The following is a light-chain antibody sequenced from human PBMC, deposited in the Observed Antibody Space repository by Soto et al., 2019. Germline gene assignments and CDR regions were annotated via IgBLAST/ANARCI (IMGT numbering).Light chain of an antibody. CDR2: DAS. CDR1: QSISSW. V-gene: IGKV1-5*01. CDR3: QQYNSYSGT. Sequence: DLQMTQSPSTLSASVGDRVTITCRASQSISSWLAWYQQKPGKAPKLLIYDASSLESGVPSKFSRSGSGTELTLTRRSLQPDDFATYYCQQYNSYSGTFGQGTKLEIK. J-gene: IGKJ2*01.